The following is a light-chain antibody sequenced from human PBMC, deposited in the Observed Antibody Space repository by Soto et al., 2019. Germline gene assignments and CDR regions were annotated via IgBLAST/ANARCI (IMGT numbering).Light chain of an antibody. CDR1: QSVLYSSNNKNY. CDR3: QQYYITPIT. CDR2: WAS. V-gene: IGKV4-1*01. J-gene: IGKJ5*01. Sequence: DSGMTKKPDSLAVSLGERATINCKSSQSVLYSSNNKNYLAWYQQKPGQPPKLLIYWASTRESGVPDRFSGSGSGTDFTLTISSLQAEDVAVYYCQQYYITPITFGQGRRPAVK.